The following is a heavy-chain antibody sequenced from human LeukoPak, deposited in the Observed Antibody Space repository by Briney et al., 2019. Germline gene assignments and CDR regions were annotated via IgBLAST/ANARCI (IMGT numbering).Heavy chain of an antibody. V-gene: IGHV1-8*01. CDR1: GYTFTRYD. CDR3: ARVRLGISGVDY. J-gene: IGHJ4*02. D-gene: IGHD4-17*01. CDR2: MNPNSGNT. Sequence: ASVKVSCKASGYTFTRYDINWVRQATGQGLEWMGWMNPNSGNTGYAQKFQGRVTMTRNTSIRTAYMELSSLRSEDTAVYYCARVRLGISGVDYWGQGTLVTVSS.